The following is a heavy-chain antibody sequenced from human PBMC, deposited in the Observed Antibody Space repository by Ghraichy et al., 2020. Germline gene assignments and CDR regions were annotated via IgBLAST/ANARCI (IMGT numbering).Heavy chain of an antibody. Sequence: GGSLRLSCAASGFTFSSYWMSWVRQAPGKGLEWVANIKQDGSEKYYVDSVKGRFTISRDNAKNSLYLQMNSLRAEDTAVYYCASSPQWELLGKLSYYFDYWGQGTLVTVSS. CDR3: ASSPQWELLGKLSYYFDY. D-gene: IGHD1-26*01. CDR2: IKQDGSEK. V-gene: IGHV3-7*01. J-gene: IGHJ4*02. CDR1: GFTFSSYW.